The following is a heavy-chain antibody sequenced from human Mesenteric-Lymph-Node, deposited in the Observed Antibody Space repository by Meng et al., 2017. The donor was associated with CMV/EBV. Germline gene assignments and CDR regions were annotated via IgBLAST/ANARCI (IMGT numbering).Heavy chain of an antibody. V-gene: IGHV3-48*03. Sequence: GGSLRLSCAASGFTLSRYDIHWVRQATGKGLEWVSYISSSGSTIYYADSVKGRFTISRDNAKNSLYLQMNSLRAEDTAVYYCARDASIAARPHWGQGTLVTVSS. J-gene: IGHJ4*02. CDR3: ARDASIAARPH. D-gene: IGHD6-6*01. CDR2: ISSSGSTI. CDR1: GFTLSRYD.